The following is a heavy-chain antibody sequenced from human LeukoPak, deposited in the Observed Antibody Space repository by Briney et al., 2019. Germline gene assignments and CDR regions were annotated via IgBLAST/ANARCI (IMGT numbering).Heavy chain of an antibody. CDR2: ISGSGGST. D-gene: IGHD5-18*01. CDR1: GFTFSSYA. J-gene: IGHJ6*02. Sequence: GGSLRLSCAASGFTFSSYAMSWVRQAPGKGLEWVSAISGSGGSTYYADSVKGRFTISRDNSKNTLYLQMNSLRAEDTAVYYCASLSAMANYYYYGMDVWGQGTTVTVSS. V-gene: IGHV3-23*01. CDR3: ASLSAMANYYYYGMDV.